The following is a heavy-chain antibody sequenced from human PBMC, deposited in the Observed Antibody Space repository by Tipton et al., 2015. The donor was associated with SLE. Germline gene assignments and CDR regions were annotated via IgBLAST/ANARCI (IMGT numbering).Heavy chain of an antibody. Sequence: TLSLTCSVSNDSINDYFWGWIRQPPGKGLEWIGSISGSGSTYYGPSLKSRVTISVDTSKIQFSLNLKFVTAADTAIYYCARRKKYNAFDIWGQGTVVTVS. D-gene: IGHD5-18*01. CDR1: NDSINDYF. CDR3: ARRKKYNAFDI. J-gene: IGHJ3*02. V-gene: IGHV4-39*01. CDR2: ISGSGST.